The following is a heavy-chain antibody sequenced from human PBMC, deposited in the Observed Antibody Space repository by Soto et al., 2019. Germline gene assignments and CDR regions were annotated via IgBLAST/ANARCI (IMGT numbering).Heavy chain of an antibody. CDR3: AKDPAAVAVNWFDP. CDR1: GFTFSSYG. V-gene: IGHV3-30*18. J-gene: IGHJ5*02. Sequence: GGSLXLSCAASGFTFSSYGMHWVRQAPGKGLEWVAVISYDGSNKYYADSVKGRFTISRDNSKNTLYLQMNSLRAEDTAVYYCAKDPAAVAVNWFDPWGQGTLVTVSS. CDR2: ISYDGSNK. D-gene: IGHD6-19*01.